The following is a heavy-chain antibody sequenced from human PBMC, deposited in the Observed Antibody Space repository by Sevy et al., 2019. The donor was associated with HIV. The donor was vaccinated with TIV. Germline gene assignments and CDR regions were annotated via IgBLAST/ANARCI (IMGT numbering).Heavy chain of an antibody. CDR1: GFTFDDYA. J-gene: IGHJ4*02. V-gene: IGHV3-43D*03. CDR2: ISWDGGST. Sequence: GGSLRLSCAASGFTFDDYAMHWVRQAPGKGLEWVSLISWDGGSTYYADSVKGRFTSSRDNSKNSLYLQMNSLRAEDTALYYCAKDLGVAATFLLDYWGQGTLVTVSS. CDR3: AKDLGVAATFLLDY. D-gene: IGHD2-15*01.